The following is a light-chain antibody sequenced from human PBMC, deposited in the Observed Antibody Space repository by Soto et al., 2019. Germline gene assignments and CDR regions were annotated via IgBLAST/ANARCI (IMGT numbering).Light chain of an antibody. J-gene: IGLJ1*01. Sequence: QSVLTQPPSASGTPGQRVTISCSGSSPNIGSNTVNWYQQLPGTAPKLLIYSNNQRPSGVPDRFSGSKSGTSASLAISGRQSEDEADYSCAAWDDRLNGYVFGTGTKLTVL. CDR2: SNN. CDR3: AAWDDRLNGYV. CDR1: SPNIGSNT. V-gene: IGLV1-44*01.